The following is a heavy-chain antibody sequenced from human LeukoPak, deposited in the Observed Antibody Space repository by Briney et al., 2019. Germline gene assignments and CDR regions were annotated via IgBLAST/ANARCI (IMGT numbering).Heavy chain of an antibody. D-gene: IGHD3-9*01. CDR3: ARQRKLRYFDWLFSGSWFDP. V-gene: IGHV4-34*01. CDR1: GGSFSGYY. Sequence: PSETLSLTCAVYGGSFSGYYWSWIRQPPGKGLEWIGEINHSGSTNYNPSLKSRVTISVDTSKNQFSLKLSSVTAADTAVYYCARQRKLRYFDWLFSGSWFDPWGQGTLVTVSS. J-gene: IGHJ5*02. CDR2: INHSGST.